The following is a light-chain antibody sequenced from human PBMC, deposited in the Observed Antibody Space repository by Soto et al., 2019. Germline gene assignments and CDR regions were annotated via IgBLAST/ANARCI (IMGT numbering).Light chain of an antibody. CDR3: SSYTSSGTLV. Sequence: QSALTQPASVSGSPGQSITISCTGTSSDVGGYNYVSWYQQHPGKAPKLMIYEVSNRPSGVSNRFSGSKSGDMSSLTISGLKAEDEADYYCSSYTSSGTLVFGTGTKLTVL. CDR2: EVS. J-gene: IGLJ1*01. CDR1: SSDVGGYNY. V-gene: IGLV2-14*01.